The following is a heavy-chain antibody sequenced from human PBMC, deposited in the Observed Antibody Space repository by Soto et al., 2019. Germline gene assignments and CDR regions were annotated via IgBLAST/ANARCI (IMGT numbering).Heavy chain of an antibody. J-gene: IGHJ6*02. CDR3: TADTAMTRYGMDV. D-gene: IGHD5-18*01. Sequence: EVQLVESGGGLVQPGGSLKLSCAASGFTFSGSAMHWVRQASGKGLEWVGRIRSKTNSYATAYAASVKGRLTISRDDSMNTAYLEMNSLKSEDTAMYYGTADTAMTRYGMDVWGQGTTVTVSS. CDR2: IRSKTNSYAT. CDR1: GFTFSGSA. V-gene: IGHV3-73*02.